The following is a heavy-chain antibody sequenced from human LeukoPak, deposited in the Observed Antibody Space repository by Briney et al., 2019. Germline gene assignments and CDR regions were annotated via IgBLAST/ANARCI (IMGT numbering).Heavy chain of an antibody. CDR3: ARLVRRQYYYDSGGYSYFDS. J-gene: IGHJ4*02. V-gene: IGHV4-59*12. CDR2: IHYSGTT. Sequence: SETLSLTCTVSDGSIRGYYWSWIRQSPGKGLEWIGYIHYSGTTSYSPSLESRVTISVDTSNNQFSLKLRAVTAADTAMYYCARLVRRQYYYDSGGYSYFDSWGQGTLVTVSS. D-gene: IGHD3-22*01. CDR1: DGSIRGYY.